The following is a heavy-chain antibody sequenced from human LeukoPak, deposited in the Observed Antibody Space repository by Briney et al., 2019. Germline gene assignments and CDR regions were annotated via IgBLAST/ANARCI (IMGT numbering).Heavy chain of an antibody. CDR1: GFTFSSYG. Sequence: GGSLRLSCAASGFTFSSYGMHWVRQAPGKGLEWVAVISYDGSNKYYADSVKGRFTISRDNSKKTLYLQMNSLRAEDTAVYYCAKGAKGMSSSWYLFDYWGQGTLVTVSS. CDR2: ISYDGSNK. CDR3: AKGAKGMSSSWYLFDY. D-gene: IGHD6-13*01. J-gene: IGHJ4*02. V-gene: IGHV3-30*18.